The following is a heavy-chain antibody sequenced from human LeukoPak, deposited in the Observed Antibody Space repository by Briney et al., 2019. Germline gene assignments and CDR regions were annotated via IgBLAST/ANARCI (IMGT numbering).Heavy chain of an antibody. CDR1: GFTFSSYA. J-gene: IGHJ1*01. D-gene: IGHD6-19*01. Sequence: GGSLRLSCAASGFTFSSYAMHWVRQAPGKGPEYVAAISGNGDKTQYGSSVQGRFTVSRDNSKNTLYLQMGSLRTEDMAVYYCARAPPLERIGWYGEDEFRGQGTLVTVSS. CDR2: ISGNGDKT. V-gene: IGHV3-64*01. CDR3: ARAPPLERIGWYGEDEF.